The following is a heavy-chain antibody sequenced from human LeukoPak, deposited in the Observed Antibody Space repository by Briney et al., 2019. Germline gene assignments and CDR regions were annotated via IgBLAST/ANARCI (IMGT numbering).Heavy chain of an antibody. Sequence: KPGGSLRLSCAASGFTFSDYYMSWIRQAPGKGLEWVSYISSSGSTIYYADSVKGRFTISRDNAKNSLYLQMNSLRAEDTAVYYCARDSSAPPMTTTGFDYWGQGTLVTVSS. J-gene: IGHJ4*02. D-gene: IGHD4-17*01. CDR3: ARDSSAPPMTTTGFDY. CDR2: ISSSGSTI. V-gene: IGHV3-11*01. CDR1: GFTFSDYY.